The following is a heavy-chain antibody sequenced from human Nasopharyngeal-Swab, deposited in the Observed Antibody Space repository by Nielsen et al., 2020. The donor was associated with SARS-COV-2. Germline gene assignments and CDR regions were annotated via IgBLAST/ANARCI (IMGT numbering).Heavy chain of an antibody. CDR2: IIPNLGIA. CDR3: ARESTYDAFDI. Sequence: SVQVSCKASGGTFSSYAISWVRQAPGQGLEWMGRIIPNLGIANYAQKFQGRVTITADKSTSTAYMELSSLRSEDTAVYYCARESTYDAFDIWGQGTMVTVSS. CDR1: GGTFSSYA. J-gene: IGHJ3*02. V-gene: IGHV1-69*04. D-gene: IGHD2-2*01.